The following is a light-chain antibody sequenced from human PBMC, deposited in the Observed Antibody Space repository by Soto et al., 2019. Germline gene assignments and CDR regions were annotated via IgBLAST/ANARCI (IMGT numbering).Light chain of an antibody. J-gene: IGKJ5*01. CDR2: GAS. CDR3: QQRSNWPPIT. CDR1: QSVSNNY. V-gene: IGKV3-11*01. Sequence: EIVFTQSPGTLSLSPGERATLSCRASQSVSNNYLAWYQQKPGQAPRLLIYGASNRATGIPGRFSGSGSGTDFTLTISSLEPEDFAVYYCQQRSNWPPITFGQGTRLEIK.